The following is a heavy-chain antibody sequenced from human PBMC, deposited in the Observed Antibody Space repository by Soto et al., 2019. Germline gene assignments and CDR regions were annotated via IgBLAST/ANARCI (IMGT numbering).Heavy chain of an antibody. CDR3: VRQGFGRLHGLVDV. Sequence: QVQLQESGPGLVKPSETLSLTCTVSDDSSSSYKWSWIRQPPGRRLEWIGYIDSSGGTSYNPSRQSRVTISVDTSTKQFSLKLSSVTAADTAVYYCVRQGFGRLHGLVDVWGQGTTVTVSS. J-gene: IGHJ6*02. CDR2: IDSSGGT. V-gene: IGHV4-59*08. D-gene: IGHD3-10*01. CDR1: DDSSSSYK.